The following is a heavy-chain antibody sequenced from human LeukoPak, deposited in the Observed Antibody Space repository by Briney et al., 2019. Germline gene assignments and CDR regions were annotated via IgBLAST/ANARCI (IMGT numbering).Heavy chain of an antibody. D-gene: IGHD5-18*01. V-gene: IGHV3-48*03. Sequence: PGGSLRLSCAASGFTFSSYEMNWVRQAPGKGLEWVSYISSSGRTIYYADSVKGRFTISRDNAKNSLYLQMNSLRAEDTAVYYCARPALRGYSYGYLDYWGQGTLVTVSS. CDR2: ISSSGRTI. CDR3: ARPALRGYSYGYLDY. CDR1: GFTFSSYE. J-gene: IGHJ4*02.